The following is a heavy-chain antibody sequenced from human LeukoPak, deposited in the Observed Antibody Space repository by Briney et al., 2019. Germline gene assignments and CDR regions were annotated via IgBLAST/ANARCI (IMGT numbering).Heavy chain of an antibody. J-gene: IGHJ4*02. CDR3: ASAMTTVTRYFDS. CDR2: IYSGGST. V-gene: IGHV3-66*01. D-gene: IGHD4-17*01. CDR1: GFFVSSNY. Sequence: GGSLRLSCAASGFFVSSNYMSWVRQAPGKGLEWVSVIYSGGSTYYADSVKGRFTISRDNSKNTLYLQMNSLRAEDTAVYYCASAMTTVTRYFDSWGQGTLVTVSS.